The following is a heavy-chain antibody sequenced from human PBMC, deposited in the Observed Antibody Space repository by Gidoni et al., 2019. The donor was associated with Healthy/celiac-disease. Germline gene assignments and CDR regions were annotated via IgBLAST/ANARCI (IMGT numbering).Heavy chain of an antibody. D-gene: IGHD4-17*01. CDR2: IKSKTDGGTT. CDR3: TTGFGVTTGPGA. CDR1: GFTFSNAW. V-gene: IGHV3-15*01. J-gene: IGHJ4*02. Sequence: EVQLVESGGGLVKPGGSLRLSCAASGFTFSNAWMGWVRQAPGKGLEWVVRIKSKTDGGTTDYAAPVKGRFTISRDDAKNTLYLQMNSLKTEDTAVYYCTTGFGVTTGPGAGGQGTLVTVSS.